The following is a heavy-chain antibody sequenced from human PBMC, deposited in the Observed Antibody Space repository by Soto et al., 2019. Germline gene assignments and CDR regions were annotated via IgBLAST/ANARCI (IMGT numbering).Heavy chain of an antibody. Sequence: VGSLRLSCAASGFTSSSYAMHWVRQAPGKGLEWVAVISYDGSNKYYADSVKGRFTISRDNSKNTLYLQMNSLRAEDTAVYYCARPLRAAANWFDPWGQGTLVTVSS. CDR2: ISYDGSNK. J-gene: IGHJ5*02. V-gene: IGHV3-30-3*01. D-gene: IGHD6-13*01. CDR1: GFTSSSYA. CDR3: ARPLRAAANWFDP.